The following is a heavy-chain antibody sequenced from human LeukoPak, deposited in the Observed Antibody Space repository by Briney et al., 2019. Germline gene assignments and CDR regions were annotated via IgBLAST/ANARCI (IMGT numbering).Heavy chain of an antibody. CDR2: ISGNSRYI. V-gene: IGHV3-21*06. Sequence: PGGSLRLSCVASGFTFSSYAMTWVRQAPGKGLEWVSSISGNSRYIYYADSMRGRFTISRDNAKNSLYLQMNSLKPEDTAVYYCARVAEAAAFDSWGQGTLVTVSS. CDR3: ARVAEAAAFDS. J-gene: IGHJ4*02. CDR1: GFTFSSYA. D-gene: IGHD6-13*01.